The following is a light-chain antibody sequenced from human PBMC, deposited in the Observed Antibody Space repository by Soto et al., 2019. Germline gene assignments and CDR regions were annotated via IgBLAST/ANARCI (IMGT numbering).Light chain of an antibody. Sequence: DSVMSQSPACMAVSLXXRATINCTSSQSDLYTSNNKNYLSWYQQRPGQPPKLLIYWASTRESGVPDRFSGSGSGTDFTLTITSLQAEDVAVYYCQHSSNTPPTFGGVAKVEI. V-gene: IGKV4-1*01. CDR3: QHSSNTPPT. J-gene: IGKJ4*01. CDR2: WAS. CDR1: QSDLYTSNNKNY.